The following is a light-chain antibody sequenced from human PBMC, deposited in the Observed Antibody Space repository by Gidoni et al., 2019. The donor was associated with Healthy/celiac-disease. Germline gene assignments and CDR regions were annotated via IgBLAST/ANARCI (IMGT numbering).Light chain of an antibody. V-gene: IGKV1-8*01. Sequence: AIRMTQSPSSFSASTGDKVTIPCRVSQGISSYLAWYQQKPGKAPKLLIYAASTLQSGVPPRFSGSGAGTDFTLTISCLQSEDFATYYCQQYYSYPPTFGQGTKVEIK. CDR1: QGISSY. J-gene: IGKJ1*01. CDR3: QQYYSYPPT. CDR2: AAS.